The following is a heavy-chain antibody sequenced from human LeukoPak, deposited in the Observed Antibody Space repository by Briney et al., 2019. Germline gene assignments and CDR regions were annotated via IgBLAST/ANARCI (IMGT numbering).Heavy chain of an antibody. CDR1: GFTFSSYS. V-gene: IGHV3-21*01. CDR2: ISSSSSYI. J-gene: IGHJ4*02. Sequence: GGSLRLSCAASGFTFSSYSMNWVRQAPGKGLEWVSSISSSSSYICYADSVKGRFTISRDNAKNSLYLQMNSLRAEDTAVYYCARDYGSGPFDYWGQGTLVAVSS. D-gene: IGHD3-10*01. CDR3: ARDYGSGPFDY.